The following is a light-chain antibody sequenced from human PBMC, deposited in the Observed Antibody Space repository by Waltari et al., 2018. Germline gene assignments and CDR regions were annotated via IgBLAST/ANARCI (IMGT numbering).Light chain of an antibody. Sequence: SDELTQPPSVSVSPGQTARITCSGDALPKKYAHWYQQKSGQAPVVVIYEANKRPSEIPERFSGSSSGTMATLTISGAQVEDEADYYCYSTDSSGLGVFGTGTKVTVL. J-gene: IGLJ1*01. CDR2: EAN. CDR3: YSTDSSGLGV. V-gene: IGLV3-10*01. CDR1: ALPKKY.